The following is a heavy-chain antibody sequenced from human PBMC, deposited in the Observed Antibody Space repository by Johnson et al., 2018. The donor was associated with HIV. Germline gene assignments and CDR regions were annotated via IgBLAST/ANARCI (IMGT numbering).Heavy chain of an antibody. J-gene: IGHJ3*02. Sequence: QEQLVESGGGVVQPGRSLRLSCPASGFTFSRHAMHWVRQAPGKGLEWVAAIRYDGSTNYYADSVKGRVTISRDNSKNTLYLQRNSLRAEDTAVYYCARPRAYSSSWFAFDIWGQGTMVTVSS. CDR1: GFTFSRHA. CDR3: ARPRAYSSSWFAFDI. D-gene: IGHD6-13*01. V-gene: IGHV3-30*04. CDR2: IRYDGSTN.